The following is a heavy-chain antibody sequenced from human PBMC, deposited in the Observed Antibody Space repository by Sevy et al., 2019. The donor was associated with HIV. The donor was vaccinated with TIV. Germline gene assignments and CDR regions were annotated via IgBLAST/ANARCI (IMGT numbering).Heavy chain of an antibody. V-gene: IGHV1-18*01. J-gene: IGHJ2*01. D-gene: IGHD3-22*01. CDR1: GYRITNYG. Sequence: ASVNVSCKASGYRITNYGITWVRQAPGQGLEWMGWINPNNGKTNYAQKFQGRLTMTTDTSTSTAYMELRSLRSDDTAVYYCARGLSFYYDCSGCYPDWYFDLWGRGTLVTVSS. CDR2: INPNNGKT. CDR3: ARGLSFYYDCSGCYPDWYFDL.